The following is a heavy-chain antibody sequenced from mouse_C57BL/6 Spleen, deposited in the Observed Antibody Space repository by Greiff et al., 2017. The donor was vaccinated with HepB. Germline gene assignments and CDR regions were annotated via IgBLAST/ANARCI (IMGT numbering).Heavy chain of an antibody. J-gene: IGHJ2*01. D-gene: IGHD1-1*01. CDR2: IDPENGDT. Sequence: EVKLMESGAELVRPGASVKLSCTASGFNIKDDYMHWVKQRPEQGLEWIGWIDPENGDTEYASKFQGKATITADTSSNTAYLQLSSLTSEDTAVYYCTYGTPDYWGQGTTLTVSS. CDR1: GFNIKDDY. CDR3: TYGTPDY. V-gene: IGHV14-4*01.